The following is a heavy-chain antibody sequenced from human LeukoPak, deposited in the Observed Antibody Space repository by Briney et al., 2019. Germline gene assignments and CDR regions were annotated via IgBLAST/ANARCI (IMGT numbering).Heavy chain of an antibody. Sequence: ASVKVSCKASGGTFSSYAISWVRQAPGQGLEWMGGIIPIFGTANYAQKFQGRVTITADKSTSTAYMELRSLRSDDTAVYYCARAAPYTPMAPVFYWGQGTLVTVSS. V-gene: IGHV1-69*06. CDR2: IIPIFGTA. D-gene: IGHD5-18*01. J-gene: IGHJ4*02. CDR3: ARAAPYTPMAPVFY. CDR1: GGTFSSYA.